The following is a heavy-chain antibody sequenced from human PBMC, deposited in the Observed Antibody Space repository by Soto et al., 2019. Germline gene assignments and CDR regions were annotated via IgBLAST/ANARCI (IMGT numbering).Heavy chain of an antibody. CDR3: ARDGRAAAGNWLEP. D-gene: IGHD6-13*01. CDR1: GYTFTSYA. Sequence: ASVKVSCKASGYTFTSYAMHWVRQAPGQRLEWMGWINAGNGNTKYSQKFQGRVTITRDTSASTAYMELSSVTAADTAVYYCARDGRAAAGNWLEPWGQGTLVTVSS. J-gene: IGHJ5*02. CDR2: INAGNGNT. V-gene: IGHV1-3*01.